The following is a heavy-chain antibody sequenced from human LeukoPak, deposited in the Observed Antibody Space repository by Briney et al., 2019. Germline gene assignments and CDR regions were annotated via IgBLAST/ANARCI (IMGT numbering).Heavy chain of an antibody. CDR3: AGGGYSSSWYVPVVVNWFDP. CDR2: ISSSSSYI. J-gene: IGHJ5*02. CDR1: GFTFSSYW. V-gene: IGHV3-21*01. D-gene: IGHD6-13*01. Sequence: GGSLRLSCAASGFTFSSYWMHWVRQAPGKGLEWVSSISSSSSYIYYADSVKGRFTISRDNAKNSLYLQMNSLRAEDTAVYYCAGGGYSSSWYVPVVVNWFDPWGQGTLVTVSS.